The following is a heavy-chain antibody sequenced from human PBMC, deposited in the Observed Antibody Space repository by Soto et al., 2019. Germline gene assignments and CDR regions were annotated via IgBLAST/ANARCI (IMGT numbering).Heavy chain of an antibody. CDR3: ARDKITGLFDY. CDR1: GGSFSAYY. CDR2: INHSGST. D-gene: IGHD2-8*02. Sequence: QVQLQQWGAGLLKPSETLSLTCAVYGGSFSAYYWTWIRQPPGTGLEWIGEINHSGSTNYNPSLKSHVTRSVDTSKNQCSLKLTSVTAADTVVYYCARDKITGLFDYWGQGTLVTVSS. V-gene: IGHV4-34*01. J-gene: IGHJ4*02.